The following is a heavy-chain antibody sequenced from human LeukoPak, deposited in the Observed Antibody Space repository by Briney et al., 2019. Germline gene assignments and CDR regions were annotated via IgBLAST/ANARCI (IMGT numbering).Heavy chain of an antibody. J-gene: IGHJ5*02. Sequence: SETLSLTCTVSGGSISSYYWSWIRQPAGKGLEWIGRIYTSGSTNYNPSLKSRVTMSVDTSKNQFSLKLSSVTAADTAVYYCASSPGPLWFGELFSHRRSNWFDPWGQGTLVTVSS. V-gene: IGHV4-4*07. CDR1: GGSISSYY. D-gene: IGHD3-10*01. CDR3: ASSPGPLWFGELFSHRRSNWFDP. CDR2: IYTSGST.